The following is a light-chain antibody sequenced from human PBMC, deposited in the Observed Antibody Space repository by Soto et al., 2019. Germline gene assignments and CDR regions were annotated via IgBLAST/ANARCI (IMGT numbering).Light chain of an antibody. J-gene: IGLJ2*01. CDR3: AAWDDSLNGVV. CDR1: SSDIGGYNY. V-gene: IGLV2-14*01. Sequence: QSALTQPASVSGSPGQSITISCTGTSSDIGGYNYVSWYQQHPGKAPKVMIYEVSHRPSGVSDRFYGSKSGNTASLTISGLQSEDEAEYYCAAWDDSLNGVVFGGGTKVTVL. CDR2: EVS.